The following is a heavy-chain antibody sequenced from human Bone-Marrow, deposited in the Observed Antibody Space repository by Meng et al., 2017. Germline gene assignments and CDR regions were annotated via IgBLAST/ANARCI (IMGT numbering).Heavy chain of an antibody. Sequence: SETLSLTCTVSGGSISSSSYYWGWIRQPPGKGLEWIGSIYYSGSTYYNPSLKSRVTISVDTSKNQFSLKLSSVTAADTAVYYCARVATRRYYDSSGYSDYWGQGTLVTVSS. CDR3: ARVATRRYYDSSGYSDY. V-gene: IGHV4-39*07. D-gene: IGHD3-22*01. J-gene: IGHJ4*02. CDR2: IYYSGST. CDR1: GGSISSSSYY.